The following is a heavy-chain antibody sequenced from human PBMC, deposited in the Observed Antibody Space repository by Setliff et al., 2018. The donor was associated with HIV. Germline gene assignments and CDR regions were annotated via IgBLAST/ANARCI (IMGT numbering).Heavy chain of an antibody. D-gene: IGHD3-10*01. V-gene: IGHV3-30*02. CDR2: IRSDGSNK. CDR1: GLTFSNCG. CDR3: AKDKGQKYADY. J-gene: IGHJ4*02. Sequence: PGGSLRLSCATSGLTFSNCGMRWVRQAPGKGLEWVASIRSDGSNKYYADSVTGRFTISRDDSKNTLYLQMNSLRAEDTAVYYCAKDKGQKYADYWGQGTMVTAPQ.